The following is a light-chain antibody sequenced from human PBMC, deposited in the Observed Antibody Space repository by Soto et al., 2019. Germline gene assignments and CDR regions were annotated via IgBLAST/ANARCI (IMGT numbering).Light chain of an antibody. CDR2: EVS. Sequence: QSALTQPPSASGSPGQSVTISCTGTSSDVGGYNYVSWYQQHPVKAPKLMIYEVSKRPSGVPDRFSGSKSGNTASLTVSGLQAEDEADYYCSSYAGSNNPHVVFGGGTKLTVL. J-gene: IGLJ2*01. V-gene: IGLV2-8*01. CDR3: SSYAGSNNPHVV. CDR1: SSDVGGYNY.